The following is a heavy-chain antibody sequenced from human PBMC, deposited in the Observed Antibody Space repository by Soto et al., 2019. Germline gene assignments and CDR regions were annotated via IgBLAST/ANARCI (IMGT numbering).Heavy chain of an antibody. CDR3: AKSVYNWNDGFFDY. V-gene: IGHV3-30*18. J-gene: IGHJ4*02. Sequence: GGSLRLSCSASGFTFSTYGMHWVRQAPGKGLEWVAVISYDGNNKYYADSVKGRFTISRDNSKNTLYLQMSSLRAEDTAVYYCAKSVYNWNDGFFDYWGQGTLVTVSS. D-gene: IGHD1-1*01. CDR2: ISYDGNNK. CDR1: GFTFSTYG.